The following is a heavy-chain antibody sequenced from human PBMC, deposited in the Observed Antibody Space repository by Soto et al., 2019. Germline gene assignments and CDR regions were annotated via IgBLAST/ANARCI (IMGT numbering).Heavy chain of an antibody. CDR2: ISSSSSTI. CDR1: GFTFSSYS. J-gene: IGHJ4*02. D-gene: IGHD6-13*01. CDR3: ARDKSDIAAAESLLFDY. Sequence: PGGSLRLSCAASGFTFSSYSMNWVRQAPGKGLEWVSYISSSSSTIYYADSVKGRFTISRDNAKNSLYLQMNSLRAEDTAVYYCARDKSDIAAAESLLFDYWGQGTLVTVSS. V-gene: IGHV3-48*01.